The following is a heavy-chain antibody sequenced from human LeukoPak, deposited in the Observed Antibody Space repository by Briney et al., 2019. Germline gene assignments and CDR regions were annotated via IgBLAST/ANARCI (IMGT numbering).Heavy chain of an antibody. V-gene: IGHV3-43*02. CDR3: AKDNYYGSSGYYSFDY. CDR1: GFTFDDYA. D-gene: IGHD3-22*01. J-gene: IGHJ4*02. Sequence: PGGSLRLSCAASGFTFDDYAMHWVRQAPGKGLELVSLISGGGAGTYYADSVKGRFTISRDNSKNSLYLKINSLRTEDTALYYCAKDNYYGSSGYYSFDYWGQGTLVTVSS. CDR2: ISGGGAGT.